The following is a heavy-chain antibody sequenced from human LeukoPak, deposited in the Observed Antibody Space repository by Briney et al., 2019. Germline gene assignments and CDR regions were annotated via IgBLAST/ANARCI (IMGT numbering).Heavy chain of an antibody. CDR1: GYTFTSYH. Sequence: GASVKVSCKTSGYTFTSYHINWVRQATGQGLEWMGWMNPYSGDRGYAQKFQGRVSITSDTSISTAYMELSSLRSEDTAVYFCARTTSLTASGYDYWGQGTQVTVSS. CDR2: MNPYSGDR. CDR3: ARTTSLTASGYDY. V-gene: IGHV1-8*03. J-gene: IGHJ4*02. D-gene: IGHD4-17*01.